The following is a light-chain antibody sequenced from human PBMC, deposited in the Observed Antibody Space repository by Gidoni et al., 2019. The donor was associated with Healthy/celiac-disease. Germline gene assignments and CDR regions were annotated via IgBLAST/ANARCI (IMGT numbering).Light chain of an antibody. CDR3: QEYGSSPMCS. J-gene: IGKJ2*04. Sequence: LSCRARQSLSSSYLAWYQQKPGQAPMLLIDCASSRATRIPDKFSGSGSGTDFTLTISRLEPEDFSVFYCQEYGSSPMCSFGQGTKLEIK. CDR1: QSLSSSY. CDR2: CAS. V-gene: IGKV3-20*01.